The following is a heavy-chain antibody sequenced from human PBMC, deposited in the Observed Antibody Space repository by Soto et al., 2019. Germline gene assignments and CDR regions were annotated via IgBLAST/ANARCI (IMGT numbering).Heavy chain of an antibody. CDR3: ARTVEYDSIPYYYADF. D-gene: IGHD2-21*01. V-gene: IGHV1-18*01. CDR2: ISGYNGNT. CDR1: GSTFNTYA. J-gene: IGHJ4*01. Sequence: LVKLSCKASGSTFNTYAITCLRQAPGQGLEWMGWISGYNGNTNYAQTLQGRGTMTTDTSTSTAYLELRSLRSDDTAVYYCARTVEYDSIPYYYADFWGQGTLVTVSS.